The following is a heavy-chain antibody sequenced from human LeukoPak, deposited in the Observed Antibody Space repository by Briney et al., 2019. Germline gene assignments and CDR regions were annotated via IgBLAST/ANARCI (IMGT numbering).Heavy chain of an antibody. V-gene: IGHV3-73*01. CDR3: ASWEIHGDYN. Sequence: GGSLKLSCAASGFTFSGSAMHWVRQASGKGLEWVGRIRSKANSYATAYAASVKGRFTISRDDSKNTAYLQMNSLRAEDTAVYYCASWEIHGDYNWGQGTLVTVSS. D-gene: IGHD4-17*01. J-gene: IGHJ4*02. CDR1: GFTFSGSA. CDR2: IRSKANSYAT.